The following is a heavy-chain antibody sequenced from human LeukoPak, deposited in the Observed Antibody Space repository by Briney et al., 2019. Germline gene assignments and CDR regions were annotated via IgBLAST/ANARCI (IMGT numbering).Heavy chain of an antibody. Sequence: GGSLRLSCAASGFTFSSYAMSWVRQAPGKGLEWVSAISGSGGSTYYADSVKGWFTISRDNSKNTLYLQTNSLRAEDTAVYYCAKDRRYYDSSGSSDNWGQGTLVTVSS. CDR2: ISGSGGST. CDR1: GFTFSSYA. CDR3: AKDRRYYDSSGSSDN. V-gene: IGHV3-23*01. D-gene: IGHD3-22*01. J-gene: IGHJ4*02.